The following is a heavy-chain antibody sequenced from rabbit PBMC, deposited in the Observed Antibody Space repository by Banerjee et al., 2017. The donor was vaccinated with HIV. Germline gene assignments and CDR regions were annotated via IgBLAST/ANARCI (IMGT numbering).Heavy chain of an antibody. CDR2: IDPVFGVT. Sequence: QEQLVESGGGLVQPGGSLKLSCKASGFDFSRYGMSWVRQAPGKGLEWIGYIDPVFGVTYYASWVNGRFSISRENTQNTVSLQMNSLTAADTATYFCVRDTWAFNLWGQGTLVTVS. V-gene: IGHV1S47*01. CDR3: VRDTWAFNL. D-gene: IGHD3-1*01. CDR1: GFDFSRYG. J-gene: IGHJ4*01.